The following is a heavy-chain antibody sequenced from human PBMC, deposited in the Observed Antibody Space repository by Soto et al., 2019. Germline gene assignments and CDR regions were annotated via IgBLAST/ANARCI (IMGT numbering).Heavy chain of an antibody. V-gene: IGHV1-18*04. CDR1: GYTFTSYG. CDR3: ARDFSYYDFWSGYSNNWFDP. Sequence: QVQLVQSGAEVKKPGASVKVSCKASGYTFTSYGISWVRQAPGQGLEWMGWISAYNGNTNYAQKLQGRVTMTTDTSTSTAYMELRSLRSDDKAVYYCARDFSYYDFWSGYSNNWFDPWGQGTLVTVSS. D-gene: IGHD3-3*01. CDR2: ISAYNGNT. J-gene: IGHJ5*02.